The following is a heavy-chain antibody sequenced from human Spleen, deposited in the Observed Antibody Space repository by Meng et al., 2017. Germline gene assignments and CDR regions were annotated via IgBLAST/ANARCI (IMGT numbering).Heavy chain of an antibody. D-gene: IGHD2-15*01. V-gene: IGHV7-4-1*02. CDR1: GYTFTNYA. J-gene: IGHJ2*01. CDR2: INTDTGNP. CDR3: ARAMVVAAHWYFDL. Sequence: ASVKVSCKASGYTFTNYAMNWLRQAPGQGLEWMGWINTDTGNPTYAQGFTGRFVFSLDTSVSTAYLQISSLKAEDTAVYYCARAMVVAAHWYFDLCGRGILV.